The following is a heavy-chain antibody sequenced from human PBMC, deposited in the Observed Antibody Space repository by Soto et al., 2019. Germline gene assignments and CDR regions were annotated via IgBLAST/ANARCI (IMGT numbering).Heavy chain of an antibody. J-gene: IGHJ1*01. CDR3: ARDIRDYDILTGRGYFQH. CDR1: VFTFSSYS. V-gene: IGHV3-48*02. CDR2: ISSSSSTI. D-gene: IGHD3-9*01. Sequence: GSLRLSCAAPVFTFSSYSMNWVRQAPGKGLEWVSYISSSSSTIYYADSVKGRFTISRDNAKNSLYLQMNSLRDEGTAVYYCARDIRDYDILTGRGYFQHWGQGTLVTVSS.